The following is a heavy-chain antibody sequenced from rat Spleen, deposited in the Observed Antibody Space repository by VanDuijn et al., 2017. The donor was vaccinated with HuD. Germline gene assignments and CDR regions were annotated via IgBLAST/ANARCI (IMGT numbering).Heavy chain of an antibody. CDR2: MWSGGST. V-gene: IGHV2S63*01. Sequence: VQLKESGPGLVQPSQTLSLTCTVSGFSLTDYSVHWVRQPPGKGLEWMGVMWSGGSTAYNSALKSRLSISRDTSKSQVFLKINSLQTEDTAIYYCTRLGITSFDYWGQGVMVTASS. CDR1: GFSLTDYS. CDR3: TRLGITSFDY. J-gene: IGHJ2*01. D-gene: IGHD1-9*01.